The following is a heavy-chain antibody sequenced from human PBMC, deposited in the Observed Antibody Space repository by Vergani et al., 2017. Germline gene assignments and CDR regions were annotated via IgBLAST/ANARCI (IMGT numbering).Heavy chain of an antibody. CDR3: AKDVGSGWSDAFDI. D-gene: IGHD6-19*01. J-gene: IGHJ3*02. CDR2: INSDGSST. V-gene: IGHV3-74*01. Sequence: EVQLVESGGGLVQPGGSLRLSCAASGFTFSSYWMHWVRQAPGKGLVWVSRINSDGSSTSYADSVKGRFTISRDNAKNTLYLQMNSLRAEDTALYYCAKDVGSGWSDAFDIWGQGTMVTVSS. CDR1: GFTFSSYW.